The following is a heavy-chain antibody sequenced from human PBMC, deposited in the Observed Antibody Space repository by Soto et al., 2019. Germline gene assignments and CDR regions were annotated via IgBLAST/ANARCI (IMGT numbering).Heavy chain of an antibody. J-gene: IGHJ6*02. V-gene: IGHV1-69*01. CDR3: ARSQGSSTSLEIYYYYYYGMDV. D-gene: IGHD2-2*01. CDR2: IIPISDTT. Sequence: QVQLVQSGAEVKKPGSSVKVSCKASGGTFSSYAISWVRQAPGQGLEWMGGIIPISDTTNYAQKFQGRVTITADEFTSTAYMDLSSLRSEDTAVYYCARSQGSSTSLEIYYYYYYGMDVWGQVTTVTVSS. CDR1: GGTFSSYA.